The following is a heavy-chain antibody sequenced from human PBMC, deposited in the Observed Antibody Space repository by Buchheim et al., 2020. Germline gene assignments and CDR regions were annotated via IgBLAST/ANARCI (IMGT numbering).Heavy chain of an antibody. Sequence: QVQLQQWGAGLLKPSETLSLTCAVYGGSFSGYYWSWIRQPPGKGLEWIGEINHSGSTNYNPSLKSRVTISVDTSKNQFSLKLSSVTAADTAVYYCARWCPVRGSGSYYNPVRPKNYYYYYGMDVWGQGTT. CDR1: GGSFSGYY. V-gene: IGHV4-34*01. CDR3: ARWCPVRGSGSYYNPVRPKNYYYYYGMDV. CDR2: INHSGST. J-gene: IGHJ6*02. D-gene: IGHD3-10*01.